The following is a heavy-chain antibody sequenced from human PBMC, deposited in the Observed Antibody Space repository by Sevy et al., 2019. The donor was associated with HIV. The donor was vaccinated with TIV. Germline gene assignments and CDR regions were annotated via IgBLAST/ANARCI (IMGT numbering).Heavy chain of an antibody. CDR3: AKGARI. V-gene: IGHV3-30*18. J-gene: IGHJ3*02. Sequence: GGSLRLSCAASGFTFSSYGMHWVRQAPGKGLEWVAVISYDGSNKYYADSVKGRFTISRDNSKNTLYLQMNSLRAEDTAVYYRAKGARIWGQGTMVTVSS. CDR1: GFTFSSYG. CDR2: ISYDGSNK.